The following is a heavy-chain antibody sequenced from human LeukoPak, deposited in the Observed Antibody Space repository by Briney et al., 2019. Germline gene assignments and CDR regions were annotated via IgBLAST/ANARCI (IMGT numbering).Heavy chain of an antibody. Sequence: PSETLSLTCTVSGGSISSNSYYWGWIRQPPGKGLEWIGSMYYSGSPNYNPSLKSRVSISVDRSKNQFSLKLNSVTAADTAVYYCARDSAGGGNFDYWGQGTLVTVSS. CDR1: GGSISSNSYY. CDR3: ARDSAGGGNFDY. CDR2: MYYSGSP. D-gene: IGHD2-15*01. J-gene: IGHJ4*01. V-gene: IGHV4-39*07.